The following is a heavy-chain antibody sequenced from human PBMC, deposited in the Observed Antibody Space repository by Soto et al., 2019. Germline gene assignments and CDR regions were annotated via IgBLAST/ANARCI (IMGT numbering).Heavy chain of an antibody. J-gene: IGHJ4*02. CDR2: IRSKAYGGTT. CDR1: GFTFGDYA. CDR3: TRDAGVITFGGVIVFDY. D-gene: IGHD3-16*02. Sequence: GGSLRLSCTASGFTFGDYAMSWFRQAPGKGLEWVGFIRSKAYGGTTEYAASVKGRFTISRDDSKSIAYLQMNSLKTEDTAVYYCTRDAGVITFGGVIVFDYWGQGTLVTVSS. V-gene: IGHV3-49*03.